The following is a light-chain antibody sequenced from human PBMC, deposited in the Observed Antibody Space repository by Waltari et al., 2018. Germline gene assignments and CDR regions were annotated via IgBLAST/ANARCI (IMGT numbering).Light chain of an antibody. Sequence: DIQMTQSPSSLSASVGDRVTITCRASQDISNYLAWFQQKPGKAPKSLIYAASNLQSGVPSKFSGSGSGTDFTLTIGSLQPEDFATYYCQQYNSYPLTFGGGTKVEIK. J-gene: IGKJ4*01. CDR3: QQYNSYPLT. CDR2: AAS. V-gene: IGKV1-16*02. CDR1: QDISNY.